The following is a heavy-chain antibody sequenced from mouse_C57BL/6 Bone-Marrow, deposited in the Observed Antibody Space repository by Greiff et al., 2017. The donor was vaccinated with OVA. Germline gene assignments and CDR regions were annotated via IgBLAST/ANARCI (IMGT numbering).Heavy chain of an antibody. Sequence: QVQLKESGAELVRPGASVTLSYKASGYTFTDYEMHWVKQTPVHGLEWIGAIDPETGGTAYNQKFKGKAILTADKSSSTAYMELRSLTSEDSAVYYCTRGYSNYYAMDYWGQGTSVTVSS. CDR2: IDPETGGT. J-gene: IGHJ4*01. D-gene: IGHD2-5*01. CDR3: TRGYSNYYAMDY. CDR1: GYTFTDYE. V-gene: IGHV1-15*01.